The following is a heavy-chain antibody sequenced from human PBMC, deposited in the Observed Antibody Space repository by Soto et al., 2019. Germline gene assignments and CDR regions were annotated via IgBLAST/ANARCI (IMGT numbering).Heavy chain of an antibody. Sequence: PGGSLRLSCAASGFTFSSYAMHWVRQAPGKGLEWVAVISYDGSNKYYADSVKGRFTISRDNSKNTLYLQMNSLRAEDTAVYYCARHHGVEMATITNYGMDVWAQGTTVTVSS. CDR2: ISYDGSNK. CDR3: ARHHGVEMATITNYGMDV. V-gene: IGHV3-30-3*01. D-gene: IGHD5-12*01. J-gene: IGHJ6*02. CDR1: GFTFSSYA.